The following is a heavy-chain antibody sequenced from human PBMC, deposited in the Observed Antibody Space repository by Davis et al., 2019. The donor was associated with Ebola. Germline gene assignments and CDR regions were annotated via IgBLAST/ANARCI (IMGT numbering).Heavy chain of an antibody. Sequence: PGGSLRLSCAASGFTFSSYAMSWVRQAPGKGLEWVSAISGSGGSTYYADSVKGRFTISRDNAKNSLYLQMNILRAEDTAVYYCARDPSGMDVWGQGTTVTVSS. CDR2: ISGSGGST. CDR1: GFTFSSYA. V-gene: IGHV3-23*01. CDR3: ARDPSGMDV. J-gene: IGHJ6*02.